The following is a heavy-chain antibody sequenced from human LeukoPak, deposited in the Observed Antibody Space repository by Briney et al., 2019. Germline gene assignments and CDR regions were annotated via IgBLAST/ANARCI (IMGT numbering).Heavy chain of an antibody. CDR2: INTNTGKT. Sequence: ASVKVSCKVSGCTLTELSMHWVRQAPGKGLEWMGWINTNTGKTGYPEKFQGRVTMTRDTSISTASMELSSLKPDDTAVYYCARDSCSGGGCHYWYFDLWGRGTLVTVSS. CDR1: GCTLTELS. CDR3: ARDSCSGGGCHYWYFDL. J-gene: IGHJ2*01. V-gene: IGHV1-2*02. D-gene: IGHD2-15*01.